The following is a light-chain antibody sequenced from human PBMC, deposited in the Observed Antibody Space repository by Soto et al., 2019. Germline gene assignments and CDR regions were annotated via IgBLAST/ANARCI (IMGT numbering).Light chain of an antibody. V-gene: IGLV1-40*01. CDR3: TSHAGTINFPYI. Sequence: QSVLTQPPSVSGAPGQRVTISCPGSSSNIGAGYDVHWYQQLPGTVPKLLIYGNSNRPSGVPDRFSGSKSGTSASLAITGLQAEDEADYYCTSHAGTINFPYIFGTGTKVTVL. J-gene: IGLJ1*01. CDR1: SSNIGAGYD. CDR2: GNS.